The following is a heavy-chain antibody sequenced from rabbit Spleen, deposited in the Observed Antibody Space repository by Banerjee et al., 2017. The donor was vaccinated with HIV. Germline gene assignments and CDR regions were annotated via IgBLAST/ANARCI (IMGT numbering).Heavy chain of an antibody. Sequence: QQQVVESGGGLVKPGASLTLSCKDSGLDFSVGDGMCWVRQAPGKGLELIGCINIITNRAVYANWASGRFTFSKTSSTTVTLQMTSLTAADTATYFCARDLVVAIGWNFNLWGQGTLVTVS. CDR1: GLDFSVGDG. CDR3: ARDLVVAIGWNFNL. D-gene: IGHD3-3*01. CDR2: INIITNRA. V-gene: IGHV1S45*01. J-gene: IGHJ4*01.